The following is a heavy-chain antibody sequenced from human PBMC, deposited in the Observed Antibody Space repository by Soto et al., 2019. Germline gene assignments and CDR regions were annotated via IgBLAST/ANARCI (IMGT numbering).Heavy chain of an antibody. J-gene: IGHJ4*02. Sequence: QIQLVQSGAEVRKPGSSVKVSCTVSGGTFSDYTLNWVRQAPGHGLEWLWRFIPILDKTHYAQKFEGSVTIAADTSPYTPPNSVSLELNSPPSDDTAIYYCATDHSMLYGDYPFDHCGQGALVTVSS. D-gene: IGHD4-17*01. V-gene: IGHV1-69*08. CDR2: FIPILDKT. CDR3: ATDHSMLYGDYPFDH. CDR1: GGTFSDYT.